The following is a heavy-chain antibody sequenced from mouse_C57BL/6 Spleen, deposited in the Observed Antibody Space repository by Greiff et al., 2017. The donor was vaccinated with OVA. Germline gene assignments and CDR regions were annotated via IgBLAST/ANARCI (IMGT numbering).Heavy chain of an antibody. V-gene: IGHV1-76*01. CDR2: IYPGSGNT. D-gene: IGHD2-5*01. CDR1: GYTFTEYT. Sequence: QVQLQQSGAELVKPGASVKLSCKASGYTFTEYTIHWVKQRSGQGLEWIARIYPGSGNTYYNEKFKGKATLTAEKSSSTAYMQLSSLTSEDSAVYFCAREESNYLAWFAYWGQGTLVTVSA. CDR3: AREESNYLAWFAY. J-gene: IGHJ3*01.